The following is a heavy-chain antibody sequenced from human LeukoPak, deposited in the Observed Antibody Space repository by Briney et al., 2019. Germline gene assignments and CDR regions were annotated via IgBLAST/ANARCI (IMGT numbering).Heavy chain of an antibody. Sequence: GGSLRLSCAASGFTFSDFWMHWVRQAPGGGLVWVSRVKGDEISTLYADTVKGRFTISRDNAKNTLYLQMNSLRADDTALYYCATGPYSAFEMWGQGTMVTVSS. CDR1: GFTFSDFW. V-gene: IGHV3-74*01. CDR3: ATGPYSAFEM. J-gene: IGHJ3*02. CDR2: VKGDEIST. D-gene: IGHD2-21*01.